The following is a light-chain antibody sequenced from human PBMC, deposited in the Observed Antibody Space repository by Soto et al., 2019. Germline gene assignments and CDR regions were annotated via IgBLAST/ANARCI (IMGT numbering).Light chain of an antibody. CDR2: GAS. V-gene: IGKV3-20*01. Sequence: EDVLTLCPGTLSLTPGERATLSCRASQSVSNNYLAWYQQKPGQAPRLLIYGASNRATGIPDRFSGSGSGTDFTLTISRLEPEDFAVYYCQQYGSSGTFGQGTKVAIK. J-gene: IGKJ1*01. CDR3: QQYGSSGT. CDR1: QSVSNNY.